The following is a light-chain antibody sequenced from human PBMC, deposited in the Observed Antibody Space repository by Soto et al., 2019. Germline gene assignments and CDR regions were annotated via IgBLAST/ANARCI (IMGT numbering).Light chain of an antibody. Sequence: ETVMTQSPDTLSVSPGERATLSCRASQSVSRNLAWYQQKPGQAPRLLISGATTRATGIPARFSGSGSGTEFTLTISSLQSEDFVVYYCQQYNNWRRTFGQGTKVEMK. CDR1: QSVSRN. V-gene: IGKV3-15*01. J-gene: IGKJ1*01. CDR2: GAT. CDR3: QQYNNWRRT.